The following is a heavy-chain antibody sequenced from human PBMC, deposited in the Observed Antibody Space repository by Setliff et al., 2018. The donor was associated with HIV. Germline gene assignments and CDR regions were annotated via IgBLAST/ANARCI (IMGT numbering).Heavy chain of an antibody. CDR2: IYYSGST. J-gene: IGHJ4*02. Sequence: SETLSLTCTVSGDSITSGGYFWSWIRQHPGKGLEWIGHIYYSGSTYYNPSLKSRVTISVDTSKNQFSLKLSSVTAADTAMYYCARATYYYDSSGYYYKSYYFDYWGQGTLVTVSS. CDR1: GDSITSGGYF. V-gene: IGHV4-31*03. D-gene: IGHD3-22*01. CDR3: ARATYYYDSSGYYYKSYYFDY.